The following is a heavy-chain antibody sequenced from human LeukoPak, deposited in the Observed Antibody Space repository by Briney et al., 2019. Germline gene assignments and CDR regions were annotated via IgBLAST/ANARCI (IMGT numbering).Heavy chain of an antibody. D-gene: IGHD3-22*01. CDR2: IKQDGSEK. J-gene: IGHJ4*02. V-gene: IGHV3-7*01. CDR1: GFTFSSYW. Sequence: PGGSLRLSCAASGFTFSSYWMSWVRQAPGKGLEWVAYIKQDGSEKYYVDSVKGRFSISRDNAQDSLWLQMNSLRAEDTAAYYCARGLNYYGISGYLPTGYWGQGTLVTVSS. CDR3: ARGLNYYGISGYLPTGY.